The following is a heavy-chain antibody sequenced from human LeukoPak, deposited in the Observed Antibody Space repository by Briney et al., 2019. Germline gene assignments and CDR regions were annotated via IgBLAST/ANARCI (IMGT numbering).Heavy chain of an antibody. J-gene: IGHJ4*02. CDR1: GFNFRFYA. D-gene: IGHD3-22*01. CDR3: AKDISDDSSGSSFDY. Sequence: PGGSLRLSCAASGFNFRFYAMSWVRQAPGEGLEWLSAISGGGDTYYADSVKGRFTISRDNSKNTLYLQMNSLRAEDMALYYCAKDISDDSSGSSFDYWGQGTLVTVSS. V-gene: IGHV3-23*01. CDR2: ISGGGDT.